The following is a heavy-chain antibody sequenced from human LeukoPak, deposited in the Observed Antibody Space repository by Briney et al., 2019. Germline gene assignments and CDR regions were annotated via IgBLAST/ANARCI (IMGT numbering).Heavy chain of an antibody. J-gene: IGHJ4*02. CDR1: GFTFSSYS. CDR2: ISSSSSYI. CDR3: ARGDDIDSGYSSGPAGY. D-gene: IGHD6-19*01. V-gene: IGHV3-21*01. Sequence: GGSLRLSCAASGFTFSSYSMNWVRQAPGKGLEWVSSISSSSSYIYYADSVKGRFTISRDNAKNSLYLQMNSLRAEDTAVYYCARGDDIDSGYSSGPAGYWGQGTLVTVSS.